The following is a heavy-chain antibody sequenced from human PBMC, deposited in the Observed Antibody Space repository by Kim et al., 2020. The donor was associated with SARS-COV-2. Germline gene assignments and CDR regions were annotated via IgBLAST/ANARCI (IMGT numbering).Heavy chain of an antibody. J-gene: IGHJ4*02. CDR1: GGSFSGYY. V-gene: IGHV4-34*01. D-gene: IGHD5-12*01. Sequence: SETLSLTCAVYGGSFSGYYWSWIRQPPGKGLEWIGEINHSGSTNYNPSLKSRVTISVDTSKNQFSLKLSSVTAADTAVYYCARFAPVATILGGFDYWGQGTLVTVSS. CDR3: ARFAPVATILGGFDY. CDR2: INHSGST.